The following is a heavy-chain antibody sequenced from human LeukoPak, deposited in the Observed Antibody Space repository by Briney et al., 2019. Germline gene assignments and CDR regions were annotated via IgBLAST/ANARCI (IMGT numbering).Heavy chain of an antibody. J-gene: IGHJ3*02. V-gene: IGHV4-59*01. CDR1: GGSIRSYY. D-gene: IGHD3-22*01. CDR3: ARLVDYDSTGGPDIFDI. Sequence: PSETLSLTCTVPGGSIRSYYWIWVRQPPGKGPEWIGSINYSGRTKYNPSLQSRVTISLDTSKNLFSLQLISVTAADTAGYYCARLVDYDSTGGPDIFDIWGQGTMVTVSS. CDR2: INYSGRT.